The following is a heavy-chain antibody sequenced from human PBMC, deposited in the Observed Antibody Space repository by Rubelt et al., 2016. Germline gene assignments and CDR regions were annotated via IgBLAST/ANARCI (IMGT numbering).Heavy chain of an antibody. D-gene: IGHD3-16*02. J-gene: IGHJ6*02. CDR1: GFTFDDYA. CDR2: ISWNSGSI. Sequence: VESGGGLVQPGRSLRLSCAASGFTFDDYAMHWVRQAPGKGLEWVSGISWNSGSIGYADSVKGRFTISRDNAKNSLYLQMNSLRAEDTALYYCAKGDRRHSSYDYVWGSYRYWYYYYYGMDVWGQGTTVTVSS. V-gene: IGHV3-9*01. CDR3: AKGDRRHSSYDYVWGSYRYWYYYYYGMDV.